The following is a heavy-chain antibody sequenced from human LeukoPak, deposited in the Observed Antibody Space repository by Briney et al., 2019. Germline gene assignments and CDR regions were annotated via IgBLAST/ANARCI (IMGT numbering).Heavy chain of an antibody. Sequence: GRSLRLSCAASGFTFSSYATHWVRQAPGKGLEWVAVISYDGSNKYYADSVKGRFTISRDNSKNTLYLQMNSLRAEDTAVYYCARGYSGYDFWGQGTLVTVSS. D-gene: IGHD5-12*01. CDR1: GFTFSSYA. CDR2: ISYDGSNK. V-gene: IGHV3-30*01. J-gene: IGHJ4*02. CDR3: ARGYSGYDF.